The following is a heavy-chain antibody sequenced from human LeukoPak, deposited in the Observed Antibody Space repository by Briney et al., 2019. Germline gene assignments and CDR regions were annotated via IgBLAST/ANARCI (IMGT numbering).Heavy chain of an antibody. J-gene: IGHJ1*01. CDR3: ARGGSFRYSGSYPEYFQH. D-gene: IGHD1-26*01. CDR1: GGYISSSNYY. V-gene: IGHV4-39*07. CDR2: INHSGST. Sequence: SETLSLTCTVSGGYISSSNYYWVWIRQPPGKGLEWIGEINHSGSTNCNPSLKSRVTISVDTSKNQFSLKLSSVTAADTAVYYCARGGSFRYSGSYPEYFQHWGQGTLVTVSS.